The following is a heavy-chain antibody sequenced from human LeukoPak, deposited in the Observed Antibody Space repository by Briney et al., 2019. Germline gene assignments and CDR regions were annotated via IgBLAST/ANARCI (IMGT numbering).Heavy chain of an antibody. CDR2: ISGSGGST. J-gene: IGHJ4*02. CDR1: GFTFSSYA. CDR3: ARGYYYDSSGYRTPFDY. Sequence: SGGSLRLSCAASGFTFSSYAMSWVRQAPGKGLEWVSAISGSGGSTYYADSVKGRFTISRDNAKNSLYLQMNSLRAEDTAVYYCARGYYYDSSGYRTPFDYWGQGTLVAVSS. V-gene: IGHV3-23*01. D-gene: IGHD3-22*01.